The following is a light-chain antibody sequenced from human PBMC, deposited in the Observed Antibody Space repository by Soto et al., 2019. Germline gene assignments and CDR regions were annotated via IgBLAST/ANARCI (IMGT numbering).Light chain of an antibody. J-gene: IGLJ2*01. CDR2: SNN. V-gene: IGLV1-44*01. Sequence: QSVLTQPPSASGTPGQRVTISCSGSSSNIGSNTVNWYQQLPGTAPKLLIYSNNQRPSGVPDRLYGSKSGTSASLASSGLQSVEEDDYYWAAWNDILNGPVLGGGTKVPL. CDR3: AAWNDILNGPV. CDR1: SSNIGSNT.